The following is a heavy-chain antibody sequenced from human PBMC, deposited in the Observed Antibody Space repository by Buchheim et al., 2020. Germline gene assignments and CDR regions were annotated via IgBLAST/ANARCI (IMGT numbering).Heavy chain of an antibody. Sequence: QVQLQQWGAGLLKPSETLSLTCAVYGGSFSGYYWSWIRQPPGKGLEWIGEINHSGSTNYNPSLKSRVTISVDTSKNQSSLKLSSVTAADTAVYYCARGLGYYDYVWGSNYGMDVWGQGTT. CDR3: ARGLGYYDYVWGSNYGMDV. D-gene: IGHD3-16*01. V-gene: IGHV4-34*01. J-gene: IGHJ6*02. CDR2: INHSGST. CDR1: GGSFSGYY.